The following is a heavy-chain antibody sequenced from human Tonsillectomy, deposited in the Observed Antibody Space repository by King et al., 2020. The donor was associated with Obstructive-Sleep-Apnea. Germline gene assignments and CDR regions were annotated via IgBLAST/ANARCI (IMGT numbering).Heavy chain of an antibody. J-gene: IGHJ4*02. CDR1: GFTFSSYV. V-gene: IGHV3-30*03. Sequence: VQLVESGGGVVQPWRSLRLSCAASGFTFSSYVMHWVRQAPGKGLEWVAVISYDGNNEYYADSVKGRFTISRDNSKNTLYLQMNSLRADDTAVYYCGRRDFDYWGQGTLVTVSS. CDR3: GRRDFDY. CDR2: ISYDGNNE.